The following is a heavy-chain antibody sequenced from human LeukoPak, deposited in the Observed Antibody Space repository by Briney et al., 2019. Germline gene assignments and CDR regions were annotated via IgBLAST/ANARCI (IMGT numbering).Heavy chain of an antibody. Sequence: SETLSLTCTVSGGSISSSSYYWGWIRQPPGKGLEWIGSIYYSGSTYYNPSLKSRVTISVDTSKNHSSLKLSSVTAADTAVYYCARHPYSSSAIGYWGQGTLVTASS. D-gene: IGHD6-6*01. V-gene: IGHV4-39*01. J-gene: IGHJ4*02. CDR2: IYYSGST. CDR3: ARHPYSSSAIGY. CDR1: GGSISSSSYY.